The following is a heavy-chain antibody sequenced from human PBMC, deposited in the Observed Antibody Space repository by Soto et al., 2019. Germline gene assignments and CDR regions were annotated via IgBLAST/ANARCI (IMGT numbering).Heavy chain of an antibody. CDR3: ARGGRGWIEFDP. Sequence: SETLSLTWTVSGGSISSRTYFWGWIRQPPGKGLEWIGSIYESGSTYYNPSLKSRVTISVDTSKNQFSLKLSSVTAADTAVYHCARGGRGWIEFDPWGQGPLVTVSP. CDR2: IYESGST. V-gene: IGHV4-39*01. D-gene: IGHD2-2*03. CDR1: GGSISSRTYF. J-gene: IGHJ5*02.